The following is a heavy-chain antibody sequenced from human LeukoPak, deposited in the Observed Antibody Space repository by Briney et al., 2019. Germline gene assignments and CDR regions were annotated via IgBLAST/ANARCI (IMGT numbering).Heavy chain of an antibody. CDR3: ARTGITARPTVWFDP. V-gene: IGHV3-74*01. D-gene: IGHD6-6*01. CDR2: INSDGSST. J-gene: IGHJ5*02. CDR1: GFTFSSYW. Sequence: PGGSLRLSCAASGFTFSSYWMHWVRQAPGKGLVWVSHINSDGSSTNYADSVKGRFTISRDNAKNTLYLQTNSLRAEDTAVYYCARTGITARPTVWFDPWGQGTLVTVSS.